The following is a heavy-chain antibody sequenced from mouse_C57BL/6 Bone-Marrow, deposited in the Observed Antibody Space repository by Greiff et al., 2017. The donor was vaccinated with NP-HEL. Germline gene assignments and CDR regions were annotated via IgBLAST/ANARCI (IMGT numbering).Heavy chain of an antibody. J-gene: IGHJ2*01. D-gene: IGHD1-1*01. CDR2: INPSNGGT. V-gene: IGHV1-53*01. Sequence: QVQLQQPGTELVKPGASVKLSCKASGYTFTSYWMHWVKQRPGQGLEWIGNINPSNGGTNYNEKFKSKATLTVDKSSSTAYMQLSSPTSEDSAVYYCARGGCITTVVPNYFDYWGQGTTLTVSS. CDR1: GYTFTSYW. CDR3: ARGGCITTVVPNYFDY.